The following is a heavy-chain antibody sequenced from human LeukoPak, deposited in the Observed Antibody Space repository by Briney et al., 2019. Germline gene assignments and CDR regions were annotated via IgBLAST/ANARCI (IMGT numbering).Heavy chain of an antibody. J-gene: IGHJ5*02. CDR2: ISFSTTTI. CDR1: GFTFSSYE. D-gene: IGHD1-7*01. V-gene: IGHV3-48*01. CDR3: ARGVKSAIGKWNYVWFDP. Sequence: QPGGSLRLSCAASGFTFSSYEMNWVRQAPGKGLEWVSFISFSTTTIYYADSVKGRFTISRDNAKNSLYLQMNGLRAEDTAVYYCARGVKSAIGKWNYVWFDPWGPGTLVTVSS.